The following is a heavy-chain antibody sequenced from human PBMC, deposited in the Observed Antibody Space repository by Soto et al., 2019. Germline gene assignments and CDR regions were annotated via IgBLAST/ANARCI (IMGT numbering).Heavy chain of an antibody. V-gene: IGHV3-15*01. Sequence: EVQLVESGGGMVMPGGSLRLSCAASGFTFSDAWMTWIRQAPGKGLQCVGRIKRKIDGETTDYAAPVKGRFTISRDDSKTKLYLQMNSLKVEDIAMCYCVTDRGGGMDVWGQGTTVTVSS. CDR1: GFTFSDAW. CDR2: IKRKIDGETT. J-gene: IGHJ6*01. CDR3: VTDRGGGMDV. D-gene: IGHD3-10*01.